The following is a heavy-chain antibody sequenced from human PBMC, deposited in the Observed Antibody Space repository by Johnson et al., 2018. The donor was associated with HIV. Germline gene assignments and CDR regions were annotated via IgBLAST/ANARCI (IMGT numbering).Heavy chain of an antibody. V-gene: IGHV3-15*01. D-gene: IGHD5-12*01. J-gene: IGHJ3*02. CDR2: IKSKTDGGTT. CDR1: GFSFSNAW. Sequence: VQLLESGGGLVKPGGSLRLSCAASGFSFSNAWMSWVRQAPEKGLEWVGRIKSKTDGGTTDYAAPVKGRFTISRDDSKNTLYLQMNSLKTEDTAVYYCARDLGVATAKVNAFDIWGQGTMVTVSS. CDR3: ARDLGVATAKVNAFDI.